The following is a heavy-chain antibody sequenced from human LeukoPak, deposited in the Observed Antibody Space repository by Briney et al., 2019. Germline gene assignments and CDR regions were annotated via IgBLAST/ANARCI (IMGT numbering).Heavy chain of an antibody. V-gene: IGHV1-2*02. J-gene: IGHJ4*02. CDR1: GYTFTGYY. CDR3: ARGHNRNDPRGDY. CDR2: INPNSGGT. D-gene: IGHD1-20*01. Sequence: ASVKVSCKASGYTFTGYYMHWVRQAPGQGLEWMGWINPNSGGTNYAQKFQGRVTMTRDTSISTAYMELSRLRSDDTAVYYCARGHNRNDPRGDYWGQGTLVTVSS.